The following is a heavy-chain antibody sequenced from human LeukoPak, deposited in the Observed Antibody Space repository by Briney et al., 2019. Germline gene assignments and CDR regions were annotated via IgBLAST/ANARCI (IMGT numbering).Heavy chain of an antibody. J-gene: IGHJ4*02. Sequence: SETLSLTCTVSGGSISTYYWSWIRQPPGKGLEWIGYIYHTGSTNYNPSLKSRVTISVDTSKNQFSLKLSSVTAADTAVYYCARSGRGEDYWGQGTLVTVSS. V-gene: IGHV4-59*01. CDR2: IYHTGST. CDR1: GGSISTYY. D-gene: IGHD3-16*01. CDR3: ARSGRGEDY.